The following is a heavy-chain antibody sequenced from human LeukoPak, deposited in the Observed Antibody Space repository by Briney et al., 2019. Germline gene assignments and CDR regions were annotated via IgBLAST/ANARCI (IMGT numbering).Heavy chain of an antibody. Sequence: GGSLRLACAASGFTFSSYVMSWVRQAPGKGREWVSAISGSGGSTYYADSVKGRFTISRDNSKNTLYLQMNSLRAEDTAVYYCAKDRQQWLVGGVFDYWGQGTLVTVSS. CDR1: GFTFSSYV. V-gene: IGHV3-23*01. CDR3: AKDRQQWLVGGVFDY. J-gene: IGHJ4*02. CDR2: ISGSGGST. D-gene: IGHD6-19*01.